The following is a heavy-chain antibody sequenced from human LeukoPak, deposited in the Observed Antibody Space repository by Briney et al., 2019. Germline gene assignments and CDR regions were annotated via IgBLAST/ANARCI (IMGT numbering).Heavy chain of an antibody. Sequence: GGSLRLSCAASGFTFSTYSMNWVRQAPGKGLEWVSYISSSGSTIYYADSVKGRFTISRDNAKNSLYLQMNSLRAEDTAVYYCARDGTSDTVTTGYWGQGTLVTVSS. J-gene: IGHJ4*02. D-gene: IGHD4-17*01. CDR3: ARDGTSDTVTTGY. CDR1: GFTFSTYS. V-gene: IGHV3-48*04. CDR2: ISSSGSTI.